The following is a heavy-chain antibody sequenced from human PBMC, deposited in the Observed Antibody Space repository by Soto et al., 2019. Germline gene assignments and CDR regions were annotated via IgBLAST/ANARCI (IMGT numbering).Heavy chain of an antibody. Sequence: SETLSLTCTVSGGSISSSSYYWGWIRQPPGKGLEWIGSIYYSGSTYYNPSLKSRVTISVDTSKNQFSLKLSSVTAADTAVYYCARQYDILPGYYYWGQGTLVTVSS. V-gene: IGHV4-39*01. CDR3: ARQYDILPGYYY. CDR1: GGSISSSSYY. J-gene: IGHJ4*02. CDR2: IYYSGST. D-gene: IGHD3-9*01.